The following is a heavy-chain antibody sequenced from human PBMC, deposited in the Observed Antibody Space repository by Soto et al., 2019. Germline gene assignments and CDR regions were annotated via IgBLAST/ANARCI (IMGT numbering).Heavy chain of an antibody. Sequence: QVQLVQSGAEVKKPGASVKVSCKASGYTFTSYDINWVRQATGQGLEWMGWMNPNSGNTGYAQKFQGRVTMTRTTSISTAYRELSSLRSEDTAVYYCARGRPPLYDILTGATKGFDYWGQGTLVTVSS. J-gene: IGHJ4*02. D-gene: IGHD3-9*01. CDR1: GYTFTSYD. CDR2: MNPNSGNT. CDR3: ARGRPPLYDILTGATKGFDY. V-gene: IGHV1-8*01.